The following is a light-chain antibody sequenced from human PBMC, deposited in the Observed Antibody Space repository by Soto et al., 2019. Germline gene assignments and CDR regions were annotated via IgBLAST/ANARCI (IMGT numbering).Light chain of an antibody. CDR3: QYYGSTRNT. CDR1: ESVTSSH. V-gene: IGKV3-20*01. CDR2: SAS. J-gene: IGKJ5*01. Sequence: EIVLTQSPDTLCLSPGERETISCRASESVTSSHIAWYQQKPGQAPRLLIYSASSKATVIPDRFSGSGSGTDFTLTISTLEPEDFAVYYCQYYGSTRNTFGQGTRLEI.